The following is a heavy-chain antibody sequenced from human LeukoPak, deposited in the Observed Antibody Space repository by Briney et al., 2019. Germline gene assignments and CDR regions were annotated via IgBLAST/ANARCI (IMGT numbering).Heavy chain of an antibody. CDR1: GYTFTGYY. CDR2: INPNSGGT. CDR3: ARAQPAYSMGGYSSSWFSYAFDI. V-gene: IGHV1-2*02. Sequence: ASVKVSCKASGYTFTGYYMHWVRQAPGQGLEWMGWINPNSGGTNYAQKFQGRVTMTRDTSISTAYMELSRLRSDDTAVYYCARAQPAYSMGGYSSSWFSYAFDIWGQGTMVTVSS. D-gene: IGHD6-13*01. J-gene: IGHJ3*02.